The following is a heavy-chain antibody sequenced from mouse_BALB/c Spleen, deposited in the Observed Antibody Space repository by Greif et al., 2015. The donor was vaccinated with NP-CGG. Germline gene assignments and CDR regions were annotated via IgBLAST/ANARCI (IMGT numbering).Heavy chain of an antibody. Sequence: QVQLQQSGAELVKPGASVKMSCKASGYTFTSYNMHWVKQTPGQGLEWIGAIYPGNGDTSYNQKFKGKATLTADKSSSTAYMQLSSLTSEDSAVYYCARSPYYYGSSYVGDYWGQGTTLTVSS. D-gene: IGHD1-1*01. J-gene: IGHJ2*01. CDR1: GYTFTSYN. CDR2: IYPGNGDT. CDR3: ARSPYYYGSSYVGDY. V-gene: IGHV1-12*01.